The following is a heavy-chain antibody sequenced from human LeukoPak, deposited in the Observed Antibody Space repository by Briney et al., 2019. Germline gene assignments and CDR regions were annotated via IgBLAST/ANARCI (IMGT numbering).Heavy chain of an antibody. V-gene: IGHV3-74*01. CDR3: ARLAGRWLQPPSNFDY. D-gene: IGHD5-24*01. J-gene: IGHJ4*02. CDR2: INSDGSST. Sequence: GESLRLSCAASGFTFSSYWMHWVRQAPGKGLVWVSRINSDGSSTSYADSVKGRFTISRDNAKNTLYLQMNSLRAEDTAVYYCARLAGRWLQPPSNFDYWGQGTLVTVSS. CDR1: GFTFSSYW.